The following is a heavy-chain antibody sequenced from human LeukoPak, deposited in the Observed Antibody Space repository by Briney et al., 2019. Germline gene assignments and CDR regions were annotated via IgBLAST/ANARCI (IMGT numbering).Heavy chain of an antibody. V-gene: IGHV1-2*02. CDR3: ARVMTAATVGWFDP. CDR2: INPYSGDT. J-gene: IGHJ5*02. CDR1: GYSFTDYY. D-gene: IGHD2-15*01. Sequence: ASVKVSCKTSGYSFTDYYMHWVRQAPGQGLEWMGWINPYSGDTNYAQKFQGRVTMTRDTSINTAYMEVSRLKSDDTAVYYCARVMTAATVGWFDPWGQGTLVTVSS.